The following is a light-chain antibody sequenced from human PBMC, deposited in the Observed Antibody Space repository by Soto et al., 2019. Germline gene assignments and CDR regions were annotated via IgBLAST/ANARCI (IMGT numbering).Light chain of an antibody. Sequence: QSALTQPASVSGSPGQSITISCTGTSSDVGNSTLVSWYQQHPVKAPKLIMYEDNKRPSRVSNRFSGSKSGNMASLTISGLQAEDQADHYSCTYAGSSTWVFGGGTKLTVL. V-gene: IGLV2-23*01. CDR2: EDN. CDR3: CTYAGSSTWV. CDR1: SSDVGNSTL. J-gene: IGLJ3*02.